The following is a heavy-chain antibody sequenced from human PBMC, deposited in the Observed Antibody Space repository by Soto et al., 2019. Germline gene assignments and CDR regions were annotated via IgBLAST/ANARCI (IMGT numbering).Heavy chain of an antibody. D-gene: IGHD6-6*01. J-gene: IGHJ5*02. Sequence: SETMSLPCAVSGGSIRSGGYSWSWIRQPPGKGLEWIGYIYHSGSTYYNPSLKSRVTISVDRSKNQFSLKLSSVTAADTAVYYCARVRIAVRPSGSWFDPWGQGTLVTVSS. CDR3: ARVRIAVRPSGSWFDP. V-gene: IGHV4-30-2*01. CDR1: GGSIRSGGYS. CDR2: IYHSGST.